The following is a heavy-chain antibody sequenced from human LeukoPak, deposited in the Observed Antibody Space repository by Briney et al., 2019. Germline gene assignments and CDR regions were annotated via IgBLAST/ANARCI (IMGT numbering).Heavy chain of an antibody. V-gene: IGHV3-7*01. CDR2: INQDGSEV. CDR1: GGSISSSNW. D-gene: IGHD3-16*01. Sequence: GTLSLTCAVSGGSISSSNWWSWVRQPPGKGLEWVANINQDGSEVYYVNSVKGRFTVSTDNAKNSLYLQMTSLRAEDTAVYYCASSWGSAIDFWGQGTLVTVSS. CDR3: ASSWGSAIDF. J-gene: IGHJ4*02.